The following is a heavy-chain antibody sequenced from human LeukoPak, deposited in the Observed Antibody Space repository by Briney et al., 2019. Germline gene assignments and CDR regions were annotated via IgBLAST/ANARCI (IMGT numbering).Heavy chain of an antibody. Sequence: ASVKVSCKASGYTFTSYDINWVRQATGQGLEWMGWMNPNSGNTGYAQKFQGRVTMTRNTSISTAYMELSSLRSEDTAVYYCARGNPGPVGPRRLRSLEWLSPPPYYYYGMDVWGQGTTVTVSS. CDR3: ARGNPGPVGPRRLRSLEWLSPPPYYYYGMDV. V-gene: IGHV1-8*01. J-gene: IGHJ6*02. D-gene: IGHD3-3*01. CDR1: GYTFTSYD. CDR2: MNPNSGNT.